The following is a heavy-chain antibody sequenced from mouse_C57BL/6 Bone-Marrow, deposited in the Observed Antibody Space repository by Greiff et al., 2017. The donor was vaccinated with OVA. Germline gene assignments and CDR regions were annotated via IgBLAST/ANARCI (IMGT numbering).Heavy chain of an antibody. CDR1: GYTFTSYW. CDR3: ARGPYYYGSSRDYFDY. Sequence: VQLQQPGAELVKPGASVKLSCKASGYTFTSYWMHWVKQRPGQGLEWIGMIHPNSGSTNYNEKFKSKATLTVDKSSSTAYMQLSSLTSEDSAVYYCARGPYYYGSSRDYFDYWGQGTTLTVSS. V-gene: IGHV1-64*01. D-gene: IGHD1-1*01. CDR2: IHPNSGST. J-gene: IGHJ2*01.